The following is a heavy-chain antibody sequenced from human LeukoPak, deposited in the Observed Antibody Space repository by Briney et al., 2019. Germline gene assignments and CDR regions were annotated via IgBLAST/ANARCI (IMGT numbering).Heavy chain of an antibody. Sequence: IPGGSLRLSCAASGFTFSDYYMSWIRQAPGKGLEWVSYISSSGSTIYYADSVKGRFTISRDNAKNSLYLQMNSLRAEDTAVYYCARDGHSSSPLYYYYYYGMDVWGQGTTVTVSS. V-gene: IGHV3-11*01. CDR3: ARDGHSSSPLYYYYYYGMDV. CDR1: GFTFSDYY. CDR2: ISSSGSTI. D-gene: IGHD6-13*01. J-gene: IGHJ6*02.